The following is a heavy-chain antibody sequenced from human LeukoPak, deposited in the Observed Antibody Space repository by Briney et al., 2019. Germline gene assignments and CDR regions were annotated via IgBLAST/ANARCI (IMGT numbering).Heavy chain of an antibody. J-gene: IGHJ4*02. D-gene: IGHD6-13*01. CDR3: ARQHSSSWELDY. CDR1: GYRFTSYW. Sequence: GGSLKISCKGSGYRFTSYWIGWVRQMPGKGLEGMGIIYPGDYDTSYSASFQGQVPISADMSISTAYLQWSSLKASDTAMYYCARQHSSSWELDYWGQGTLVTVSS. V-gene: IGHV5-51*01. CDR2: IYPGDYDT.